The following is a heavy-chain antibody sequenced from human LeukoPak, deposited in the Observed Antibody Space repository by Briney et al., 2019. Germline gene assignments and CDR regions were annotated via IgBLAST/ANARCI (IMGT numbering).Heavy chain of an antibody. CDR2: INASNGNT. CDR1: GYAFTNYV. J-gene: IGHJ4*02. CDR3: AGFGTTFLLDY. V-gene: IGHV1-3*03. Sequence: ASGKVSCTATGYAFTNYVIHWARQARGQRQEWRGWINASNGNTMYSQEFQGRVSITRDTTGTTGYMERSSMRSEAMAVSYCAGFGTTFLLDYWGQGTLVTVSS. D-gene: IGHD2/OR15-2a*01.